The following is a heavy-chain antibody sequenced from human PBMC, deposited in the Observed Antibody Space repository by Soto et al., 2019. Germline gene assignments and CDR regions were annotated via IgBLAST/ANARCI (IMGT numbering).Heavy chain of an antibody. J-gene: IGHJ1*01. Sequence: QLQLQESGPGLVKPSETLSLTCTVSGDSISTRSNYWAWIRQPPEKGLEWIGSIYYTGGTYYNPSLKSRVTLFLATPKNQFSLNLNSVTAADTAVYYCAREGPPIRAHNPPEYFQHWGQGTPVTVSS. V-gene: IGHV4-39*02. CDR2: IYYTGGT. CDR3: AREGPPIRAHNPPEYFQH. CDR1: GDSISTRSNY.